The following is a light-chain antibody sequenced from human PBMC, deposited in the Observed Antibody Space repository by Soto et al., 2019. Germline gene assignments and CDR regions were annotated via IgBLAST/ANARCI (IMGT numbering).Light chain of an antibody. CDR1: QPIFTS. CDR3: QQYKSYSAHGLT. V-gene: IGKV1-5*01. CDR2: DAS. J-gene: IGKJ4*01. Sequence: DIQMAQSPSALFASIGDRVSVTCRASQPIFTSLAWYQQKPGKAPKLLIYDASVSQTGVPSRFSGFSSGTDFTLTISGLQPDDFATYFCQQYKSYSAHGLTFGGGTKVDIK.